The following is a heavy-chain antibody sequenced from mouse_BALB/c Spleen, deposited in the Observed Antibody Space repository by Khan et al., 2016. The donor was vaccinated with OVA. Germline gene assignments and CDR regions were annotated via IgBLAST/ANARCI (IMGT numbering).Heavy chain of an antibody. J-gene: IGHJ2*01. D-gene: IGHD2-3*01. CDR2: ISYSGST. V-gene: IGHV3-2*02. CDR1: GYSITSDYA. CDR3: ARSMMAN. Sequence: EVKLLESGPGLVKPSQSLSLTCTVTGYSITSDYAWNWIRQFPGNKLEWMGYISYSGSTSYNPSLKSRISITRDTSKNQFFLQLNSVTTEDTATYYCARSMMANWGQGTTLTGSS.